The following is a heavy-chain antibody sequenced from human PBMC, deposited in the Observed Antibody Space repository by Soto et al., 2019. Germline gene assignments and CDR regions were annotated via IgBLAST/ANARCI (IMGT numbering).Heavy chain of an antibody. CDR1: GFAFSTYG. D-gene: IGHD6-13*01. J-gene: IGHJ6*04. Sequence: GGSLRLSCSASGFAFSTYGMTWVRQAPGKGLEWVSVISGSGGSSYYAASVKGRFTISRDNSKNTVFLQMNGLRAEDTAVYYCAKVTKRAAAGRYEYYNYGMDVRGKGTTVTVSS. CDR2: ISGSGGSS. V-gene: IGHV3-23*01. CDR3: AKVTKRAAAGRYEYYNYGMDV.